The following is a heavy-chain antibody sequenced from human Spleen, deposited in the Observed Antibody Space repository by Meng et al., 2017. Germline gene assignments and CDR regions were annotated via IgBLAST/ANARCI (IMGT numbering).Heavy chain of an antibody. D-gene: IGHD3-9*01. Sequence: SVKVSCKASGGTFSSYAISWVRQAPGQGLEWMGGIIPIFGTANYAQKFRDRVTITVDKSTSTAYMELSSLGFEDTAVYYCARDTLRYSPLHYYYNALDVWGQGTTVTVSS. J-gene: IGHJ6*02. CDR3: ARDTLRYSPLHYYYNALDV. CDR1: GGTFSSYA. V-gene: IGHV1-69*06. CDR2: IIPIFGTA.